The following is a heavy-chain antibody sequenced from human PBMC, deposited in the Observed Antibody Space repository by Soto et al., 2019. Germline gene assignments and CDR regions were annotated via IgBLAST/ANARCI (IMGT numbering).Heavy chain of an antibody. D-gene: IGHD6-19*01. CDR1: GGSISYYY. Sequence: SETLSLTCTVSGGSISYYYWSWIRQPPGKGLEWIGYIYYTGSTNYNPSLKSRVTISVDTSKNQFSLKLSSVTAADTAVYYCARAGAVAGYDAFDIWGQGTMVTVSS. CDR3: ARAGAVAGYDAFDI. CDR2: IYYTGST. J-gene: IGHJ3*02. V-gene: IGHV4-59*01.